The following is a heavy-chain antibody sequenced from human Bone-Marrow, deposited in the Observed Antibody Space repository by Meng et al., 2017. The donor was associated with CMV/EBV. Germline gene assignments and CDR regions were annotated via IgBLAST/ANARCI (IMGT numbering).Heavy chain of an antibody. CDR1: GFTFSSYS. V-gene: IGHV3-74*01. J-gene: IGHJ4*02. CDR2: INSDGRST. Sequence: GESLKISCAASGFTFSSYSMNWVRQAPGKGLVWVSRINSDGRSTNYADSVKGRFTISRDNARNTLYLQMNSLRAEDTAVYYCATSPFWDNIKPERYSDYWGQGTLVTVSS. D-gene: IGHD2/OR15-2a*01. CDR3: ATSPFWDNIKPERYSDY.